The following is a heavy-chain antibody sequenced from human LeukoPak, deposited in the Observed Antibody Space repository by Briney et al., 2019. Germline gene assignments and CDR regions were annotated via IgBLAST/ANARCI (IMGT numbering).Heavy chain of an antibody. V-gene: IGHV3-7*01. D-gene: IGHD6-19*01. J-gene: IGHJ4*02. CDR3: ARWGPYSSGWVDY. CDR2: IKQDGSEK. CDR1: GFTFSSYW. Sequence: PGGSLRLSCAASGFTFSSYWMSWVRQATGKGPEWVANIKQDGSEKYYVDSVKGRFTISRDNAKNSLYLQMNSLRAEDTAVYYCARWGPYSSGWVDYWGQGTLVTVSS.